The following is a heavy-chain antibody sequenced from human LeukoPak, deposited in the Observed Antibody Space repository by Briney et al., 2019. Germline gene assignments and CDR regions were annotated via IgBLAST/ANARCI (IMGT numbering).Heavy chain of an antibody. Sequence: GGSLRLSCAASAFTFSNYAMSWVRQTPGKGLEWLAYISGSGSDMYYADSVKGRFTISRDNAKNSLYLQMNSLRPDDTALYYCSTDPRLLIYRGHGTLVTVSS. V-gene: IGHV3-11*01. J-gene: IGHJ4*01. CDR2: ISGSGSDM. D-gene: IGHD2-8*01. CDR3: STDPRLLIY. CDR1: AFTFSNYA.